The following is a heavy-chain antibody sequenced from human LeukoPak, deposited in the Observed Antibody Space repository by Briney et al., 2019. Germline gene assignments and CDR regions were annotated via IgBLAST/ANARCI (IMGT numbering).Heavy chain of an antibody. V-gene: IGHV1-18*01. D-gene: IGHD3-10*01. J-gene: IGHJ4*02. CDR2: ISAYNGNT. CDR1: GYTFTSYG. CDR3: ARSVLLWFGELDNYFDY. Sequence: ASVKVSCKASGYTFTSYGISWVRQAPGQGLEWMAWISAYNGNTNYAQKLQGRVTMTTDTSTSTAYMELRSLRSDDTAVYYCARSVLLWFGELDNYFDYWGQGTLVTVSS.